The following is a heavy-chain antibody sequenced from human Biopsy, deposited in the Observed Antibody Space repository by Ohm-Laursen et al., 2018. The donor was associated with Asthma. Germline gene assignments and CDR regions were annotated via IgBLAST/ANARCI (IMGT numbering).Heavy chain of an antibody. CDR3: ASQSSGPDFWSGYYYFDY. Sequence: SLRLSCAASGFTFGDYWMSWVRQAPGKGLEWVSSISSLSRYKYYSDSLRGRVTISRDNAKSSLHLQMSSLRAEDTAVYYCASQSSGPDFWSGYYYFDYWGQGTLVTVSS. J-gene: IGHJ4*02. D-gene: IGHD3-3*01. V-gene: IGHV3-21*01. CDR1: GFTFGDYW. CDR2: ISSLSRYK.